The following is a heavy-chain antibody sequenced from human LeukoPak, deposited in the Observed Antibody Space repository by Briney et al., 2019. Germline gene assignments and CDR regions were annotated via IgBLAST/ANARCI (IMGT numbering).Heavy chain of an antibody. CDR1: GGSVSSGSYY. V-gene: IGHV4-61*01. J-gene: IGHJ6*02. CDR3: ARGQAFDYYYYGMDV. Sequence: SETLSLTCTVSGGSVSSGSYYWSWIRQPPGKGLEWIGYIYYSGSTNYNPSLKSRVTISVDTSKNQFSLKLGSVTAADTAVYYCARGQAFDYYYYGMDVWGQGTTVTVSS. CDR2: IYYSGST.